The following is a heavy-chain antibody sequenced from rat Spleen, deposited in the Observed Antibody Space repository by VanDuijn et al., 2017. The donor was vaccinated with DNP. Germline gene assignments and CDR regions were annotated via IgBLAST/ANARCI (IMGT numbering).Heavy chain of an antibody. D-gene: IGHD1-1*01. Sequence: EVQLVGSGGGLMLPGGSMKLSCAASGFTFSNYFMAWVRQAPTKGLEWVASLGTSGGDTYYRDSVKGRFTISRDDARSTLYLQMDSLRPEETATYYCARSLKWGFYFDYWGQGVMVTVSS. J-gene: IGHJ2*01. CDR1: GFTFSNYF. V-gene: IGHV5S11*01. CDR3: ARSLKWGFYFDY. CDR2: LGTSGGDT.